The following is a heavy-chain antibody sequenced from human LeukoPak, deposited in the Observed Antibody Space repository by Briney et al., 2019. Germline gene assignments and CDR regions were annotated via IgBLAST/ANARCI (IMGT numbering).Heavy chain of an antibody. V-gene: IGHV3-7*01. J-gene: IGHJ4*02. Sequence: GGSLRLSCAVSGFTISSHFMGWVRHLPGKGLQCVAILEPSGNERNYVDSVKGRFSISRDNAQNSLSLQMNSLSADDTALYYCARLGATSSGKYYFDYWGQGTLVTVSS. CDR1: GFTISSHF. CDR3: ARLGATSSGKYYFDY. CDR2: LEPSGNER. D-gene: IGHD6-25*01.